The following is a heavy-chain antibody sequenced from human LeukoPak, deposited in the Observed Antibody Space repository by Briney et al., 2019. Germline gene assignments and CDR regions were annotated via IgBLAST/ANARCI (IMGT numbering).Heavy chain of an antibody. D-gene: IGHD2-2*01. CDR1: GYSIRSGYS. V-gene: IGHV4-38-2*02. CDR3: ARARNGLVVVIPAGVFDY. J-gene: IGHJ4*02. CDR2: MFLNGTA. Sequence: SETLSLTCSVSGYSIRSGYSWGWIRQPPGKGLEWVGTMFLNGTAYYNPSLKSRVTISADTSKNQFSLDLGSVSATDTAVYYCARARNGLVVVIPAGVFDYWGQGTLVTVSS.